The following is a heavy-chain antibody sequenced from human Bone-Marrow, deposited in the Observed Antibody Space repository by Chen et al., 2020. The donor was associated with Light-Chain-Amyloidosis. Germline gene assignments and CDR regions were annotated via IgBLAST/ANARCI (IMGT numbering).Heavy chain of an antibody. Sequence: QLQESGPGLVKPSETLSLTCSVSGDSIENHYWTWIRQPAGGGLEWIGRIYSTGGTYFNPSLESRLSMSVDTSKNQFSLNLASITAADTAGYYCASSLVRGAFYGLDVWGQGTAVIVSS. CDR1: GDSIENHY. CDR3: ASSLVRGAFYGLDV. D-gene: IGHD3-10*01. CDR2: IYSTGGT. V-gene: IGHV4-4*07. J-gene: IGHJ6*02.